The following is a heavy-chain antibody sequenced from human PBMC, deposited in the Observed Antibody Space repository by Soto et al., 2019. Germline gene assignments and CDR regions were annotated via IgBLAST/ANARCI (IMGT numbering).Heavy chain of an antibody. CDR3: ARDSDFWSGYTYYYYYYGMDV. CDR2: IIPIFGTA. D-gene: IGHD3-3*01. V-gene: IGHV1-69*06. J-gene: IGHJ6*02. CDR1: GGTFSSYA. Sequence: SVKVSCKASGGTFSSYAISWVRQAPGQGLEWMGGIIPIFGTANYAQKFQGRVTITADKSTSTAYMELSSLRSEDTAVYYCARDSDFWSGYTYYYYYYGMDVWGQGTTVTVSS.